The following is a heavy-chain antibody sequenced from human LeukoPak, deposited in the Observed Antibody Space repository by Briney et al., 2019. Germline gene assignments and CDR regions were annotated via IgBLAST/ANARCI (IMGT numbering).Heavy chain of an antibody. Sequence: GGSLRLSCAASGFTFCNYDMSWVRQAPGKGLDWVSTNSGSGGSTFYADSVKGRFTISRDNSKNTLYLQMNSLRAEDTAVYYCARGPNYFDYWGQGTLVTVSS. CDR3: ARGPNYFDY. CDR2: NSGSGGST. J-gene: IGHJ4*02. CDR1: GFTFCNYD. V-gene: IGHV3-23*01.